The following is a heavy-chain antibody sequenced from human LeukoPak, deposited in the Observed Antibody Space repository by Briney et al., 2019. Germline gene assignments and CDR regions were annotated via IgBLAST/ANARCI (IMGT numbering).Heavy chain of an antibody. V-gene: IGHV4-34*01. D-gene: IGHD2-15*01. CDR1: GGSFSGYY. J-gene: IGHJ6*03. CDR2: INHSGST. CDR3: ARWVVAADYYYYMDV. Sequence: SETLSLTCAVYGGSFSGYYWSWIRQPPGKGLEWIGEINHSGSTNSSPSLKSRVTISVDTSKNQFSLKLSSVTAADTAVYYCARWVVAADYYYYMDVWGKGTTVTVSS.